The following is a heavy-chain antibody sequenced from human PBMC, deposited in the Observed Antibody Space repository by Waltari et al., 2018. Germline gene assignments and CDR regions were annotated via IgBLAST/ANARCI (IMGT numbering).Heavy chain of an antibody. Sequence: QLQLQESGPGLVKPSETLSLTCTVSGGSISSSSYYWGWIRQPPGKGLEWIGSIYYSGGTYYTPSLKSRVTISVDTSKNQFSLKLSSVTAADTAVYYCARARGAVVPAAIVYWGQGTLVTVSS. CDR3: ARARGAVVPAAIVY. V-gene: IGHV4-39*01. CDR1: GGSISSSSYY. D-gene: IGHD2-2*01. CDR2: IYYSGGT. J-gene: IGHJ4*02.